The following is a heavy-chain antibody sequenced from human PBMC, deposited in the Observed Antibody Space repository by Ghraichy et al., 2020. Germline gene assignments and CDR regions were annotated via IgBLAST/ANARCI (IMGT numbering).Heavy chain of an antibody. CDR2: ISGSGGST. V-gene: IGHV3-23*01. J-gene: IGHJ3*02. CDR3: AKDHYYDSSGYYGDAFDI. D-gene: IGHD3-22*01. CDR1: GFTFSSYA. Sequence: GGSLRLSCAASGFTFSSYAMSWVRQAPGKGLEWVAAISGSGGSTYHVDSVKGRFTISRDNSKNTLYLQMNSLRAEDTAVYYCAKDHYYDSSGYYGDAFDIWGQGTMVTVSS.